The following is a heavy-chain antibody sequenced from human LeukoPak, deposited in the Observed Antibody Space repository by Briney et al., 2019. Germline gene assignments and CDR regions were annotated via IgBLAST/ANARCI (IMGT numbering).Heavy chain of an antibody. V-gene: IGHV4-34*01. CDR3: ARGEYYYGSGSPKV. D-gene: IGHD3-10*01. Sequence: SETLSLTCALYGGSFSGYYWSWIRHPPGKGLEWIGEINHSGSTNYNPSLKSRVTISVDTSKNQFSLKLSSVTAADTAVYYCARGEYYYGSGSPKVWGQGTLVTVSS. CDR1: GGSFSGYY. CDR2: INHSGST. J-gene: IGHJ4*02.